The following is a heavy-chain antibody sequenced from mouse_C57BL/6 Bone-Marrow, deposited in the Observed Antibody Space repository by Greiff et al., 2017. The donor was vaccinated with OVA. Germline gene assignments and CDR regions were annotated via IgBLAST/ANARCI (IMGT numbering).Heavy chain of an antibody. Sequence: EVQLQQSGPELVKPGASVKISCKASGYSFTGYYMNWVKQSPEKSLEWIGEINPSTGGTTYNQKFKAKATLTVDKSSSTAYMQLKSLTSEDSAVYYCARWGAYYSKRGYFDYWGQGTTLTVSS. CDR2: INPSTGGT. CDR3: ARWGAYYSKRGYFDY. CDR1: GYSFTGYY. D-gene: IGHD2-5*01. J-gene: IGHJ2*01. V-gene: IGHV1-42*01.